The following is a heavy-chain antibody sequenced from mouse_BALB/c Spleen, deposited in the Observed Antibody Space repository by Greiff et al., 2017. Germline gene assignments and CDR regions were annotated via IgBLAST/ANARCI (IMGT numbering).Heavy chain of an antibody. CDR2: IDPANGNT. Sequence: VQLQQSGAELVKPGASVQLSCTASGFNIKDTYMHWVKQRPEQGLEWIGRIDPANGNTKYDPKFQGKATITADTSSNTAYLQLSSLTSEDTAVYYCARGDGPYAMDYWGQGTSVTVSS. V-gene: IGHV14-3*02. CDR1: GFNIKDTY. J-gene: IGHJ4*01. CDR3: ARGDGPYAMDY. D-gene: IGHD1-2*01.